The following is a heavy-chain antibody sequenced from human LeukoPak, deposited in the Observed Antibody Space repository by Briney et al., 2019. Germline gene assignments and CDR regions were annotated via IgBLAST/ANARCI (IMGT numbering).Heavy chain of an antibody. CDR1: GGSISSSSYY. D-gene: IGHD6-19*01. Sequence: SETLSLTCTVSGGSISSSSYYWGWIRQPPGKGLEWIGSIYYSGSTYYNPSLKGRVTISVDTSKNQFSLELSSVTAADTAVYYCARLAGEQWLVRDDAFDIWGQGTMSPSLQ. J-gene: IGHJ3*02. CDR2: IYYSGST. V-gene: IGHV4-39*01. CDR3: ARLAGEQWLVRDDAFDI.